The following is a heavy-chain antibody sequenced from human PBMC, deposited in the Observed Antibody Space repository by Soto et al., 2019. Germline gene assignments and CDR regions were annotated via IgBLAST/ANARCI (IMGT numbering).Heavy chain of an antibody. J-gene: IGHJ4*02. CDR1: GGSISSHIYY. D-gene: IGHD3-10*01. V-gene: IGHV4-39*01. Sequence: QLRLQESGPGLVKPSETLSLTCTVSGGSISSHIYYWGWIRQPPGQGLGWIGSVFSSGSTNYNPSLKSRVTISLDTSKNQFSLKLRSVTAADTAVYYCARYYYDSGSYYKYYFDYWGQGTLVTVSS. CDR2: VFSSGST. CDR3: ARYYYDSGSYYKYYFDY.